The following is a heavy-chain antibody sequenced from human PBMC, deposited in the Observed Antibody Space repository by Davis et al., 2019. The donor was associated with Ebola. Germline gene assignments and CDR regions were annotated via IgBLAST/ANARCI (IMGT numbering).Heavy chain of an antibody. J-gene: IGHJ4*02. CDR1: GFTFSGSA. V-gene: IGHV3-73*01. D-gene: IGHD4-17*01. CDR2: IRSKANSYAT. Sequence: GESLKISCAASGFTFSGSAMHWVRQASGKGLEWVGRIRSKANSYATAYAASVKGRFTISRDDSKNTAYLQMNSLKTEDTAVYYCTRDGFGVTTNFDYWGQGTLVTVSS. CDR3: TRDGFGVTTNFDY.